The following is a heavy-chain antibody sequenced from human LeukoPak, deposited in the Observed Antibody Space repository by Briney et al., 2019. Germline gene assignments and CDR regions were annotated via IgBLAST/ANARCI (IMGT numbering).Heavy chain of an antibody. CDR3: AKDGLYYDGSEHVYYFDS. D-gene: IGHD3-22*01. Sequence: GGSLRLSCAASGFTFSRSAMTWVRQGPGTGVEFVASIIYSGGATYYADSVKGRFTISRDNSKNTLYLQMNSLRAEDTALYYCAKDGLYYDGSEHVYYFDSWGQGTLVSVSS. J-gene: IGHJ4*02. CDR2: IIYSGGAT. CDR1: GFTFSRSA. V-gene: IGHV3-23*01.